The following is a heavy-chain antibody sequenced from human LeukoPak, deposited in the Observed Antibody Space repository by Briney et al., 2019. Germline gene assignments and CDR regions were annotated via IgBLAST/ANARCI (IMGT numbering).Heavy chain of an antibody. Sequence: SETLSLTCTVSGGSISSSSYYWGWIRQPPGKGLEWNGSIYYSGSTYYNPSLKSRVTISVDTSKNQFSLKLSSVTAADTAVYYCARHLSHWGSYRYPLDYWGQGTLVTVSS. J-gene: IGHJ4*02. D-gene: IGHD3-16*02. CDR3: ARHLSHWGSYRYPLDY. V-gene: IGHV4-39*01. CDR1: GGSISSSSYY. CDR2: IYYSGST.